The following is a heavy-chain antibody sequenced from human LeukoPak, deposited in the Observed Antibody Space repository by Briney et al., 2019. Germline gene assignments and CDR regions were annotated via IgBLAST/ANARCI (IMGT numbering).Heavy chain of an antibody. CDR3: ARDGTGYCSGGSCYSGASFDY. V-gene: IGHV1-2*06. Sequence: ASVKVSCKASGYTFSGYYMHWVRQAPGQGLEGMGRINPNSGGTNYAHKFQGRVPITRDPSISPAYMELRRLISDDTAVYYCARDGTGYCSGGSCYSGASFDYWGQGTLVTVSS. J-gene: IGHJ4*02. CDR1: GYTFSGYY. D-gene: IGHD2-15*01. CDR2: INPNSGGT.